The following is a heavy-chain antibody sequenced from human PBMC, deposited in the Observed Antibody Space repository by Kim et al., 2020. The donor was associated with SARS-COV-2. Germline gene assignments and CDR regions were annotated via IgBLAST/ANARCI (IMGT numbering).Heavy chain of an antibody. Sequence: PSLESRFPLSVDTSKSQFSLKLSSVTAADTAVYYCARQRYSSGWYASFDYWGQGTLVTVSS. CDR3: ARQRYSSGWYASFDY. V-gene: IGHV4-39*01. J-gene: IGHJ4*02. D-gene: IGHD6-19*01.